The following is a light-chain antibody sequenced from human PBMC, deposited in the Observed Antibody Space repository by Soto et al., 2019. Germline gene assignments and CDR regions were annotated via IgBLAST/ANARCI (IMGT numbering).Light chain of an antibody. V-gene: IGKV3-15*01. CDR2: RAS. CDR3: QQYNNWPPWT. J-gene: IGKJ1*01. Sequence: EIVMTQSPDTLSVSPGERATISCRASQSVGSNLAWYQQKPGQAPRFLMYRASSRAAGIPARFSGSGSGTEFTLAISSLQSEDFAVYYCQQYNNWPPWTFGQGTKVDIK. CDR1: QSVGSN.